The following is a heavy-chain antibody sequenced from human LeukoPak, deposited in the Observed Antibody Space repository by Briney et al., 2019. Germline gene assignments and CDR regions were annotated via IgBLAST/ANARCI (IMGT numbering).Heavy chain of an antibody. J-gene: IGHJ5*02. CDR1: GYTFTSYY. D-gene: IGHD3-10*01. CDR2: INPSGGST. V-gene: IGHV1-46*01. Sequence: GASVKLSCKSSGYTFTSYYMHWVRQAPGPGLEWMGIINPSGGSTSYAQTFQGRVTMTRDMSTSTVYMELSSLRSEDTAVYYCARSDGLYFNWFDPWGQGTLVTVSS. CDR3: ARSDGLYFNWFDP.